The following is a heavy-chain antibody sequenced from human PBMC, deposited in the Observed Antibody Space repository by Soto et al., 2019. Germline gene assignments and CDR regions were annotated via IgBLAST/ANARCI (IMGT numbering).Heavy chain of an antibody. Sequence: EVQLLESGGGLVQPGGSLRLSCAASGFTFSSYAMSWVRQAPGKGLEWVSAISGGGGSTYYADSVKGRFTISRDNSNKTLYLQMNSLRAEDTAVYYCAKEPYSSDNYFDYWGQGTLVTVSS. V-gene: IGHV3-23*01. J-gene: IGHJ4*02. CDR3: AKEPYSSDNYFDY. D-gene: IGHD6-19*01. CDR1: GFTFSSYA. CDR2: ISGGGGST.